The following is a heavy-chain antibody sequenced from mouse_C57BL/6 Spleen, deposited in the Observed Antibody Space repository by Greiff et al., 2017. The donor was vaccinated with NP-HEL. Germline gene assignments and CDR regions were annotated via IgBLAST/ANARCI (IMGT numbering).Heavy chain of an antibody. V-gene: IGHV14-1*01. D-gene: IGHD2-1*01. CDR1: GFNIKDYY. CDR3: TTSYRNYFAWFAK. Sequence: VQLQQSGAELVRPGASVKLSCTASGFNIKDYYMHWVKQRPEQGLEWIGRIDPEDGDTEYAPKFQGTATMTADPSSTPAYLQLSSLTSADSADYYCTTSYRNYFAWFAKRGQGTVVTVSA. CDR2: IDPEDGDT. J-gene: IGHJ3*01.